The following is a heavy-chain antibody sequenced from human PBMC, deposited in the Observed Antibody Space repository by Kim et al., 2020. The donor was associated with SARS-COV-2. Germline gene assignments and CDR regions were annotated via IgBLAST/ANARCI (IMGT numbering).Heavy chain of an antibody. CDR3: AKGSIAVPRGYYSYMDV. D-gene: IGHD6-19*01. CDR1: GFTISIYA. Sequence: GGSLRLSCAASGFTISIYAMSWVRQAPGKGLEWVSVISGSGGSTYYADSVKGRFTISRDNSKNTLYLQMNSLRAEDTAVYYCAKGSIAVPRGYYSYMDVWGKGTTVTVSS. CDR2: ISGSGGST. V-gene: IGHV3-23*01. J-gene: IGHJ6*03.